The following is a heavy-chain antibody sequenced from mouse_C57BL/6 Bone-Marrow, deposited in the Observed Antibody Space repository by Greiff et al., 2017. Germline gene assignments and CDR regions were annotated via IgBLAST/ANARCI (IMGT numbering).Heavy chain of an antibody. J-gene: IGHJ4*01. V-gene: IGHV5-4*01. CDR3: ARGGDYYAMDY. CDR1: GFTFSSYA. D-gene: IGHD3-3*01. CDR2: ISDGGSYT. Sequence: VQLKESGGGLVKPGGSLKLSCAASGFTFSSYAMSWVRQTPEKRLEWVATISDGGSYTYYPDNVKGRFTISRDNAKNNLLLQMSHLKSEDTAMYYCARGGDYYAMDYWGQGTSVTVSS.